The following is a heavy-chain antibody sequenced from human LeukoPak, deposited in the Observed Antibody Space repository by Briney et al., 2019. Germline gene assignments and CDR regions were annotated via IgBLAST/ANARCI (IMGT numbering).Heavy chain of an antibody. CDR3: ARSIAVAGTGFYYYYGKDV. J-gene: IGHJ6*02. D-gene: IGHD6-19*01. CDR2: IIPIFGTA. Sequence: ASVKVSCKASGGTFSSYAISWVRQAPGQGLEWMGGIIPIFGTANYAQKFQGRVTITADESTSTAYMELSSLRSEDTAVYYCARSIAVAGTGFYYYYGKDVWGQGTTVTVSS. V-gene: IGHV1-69*13. CDR1: GGTFSSYA.